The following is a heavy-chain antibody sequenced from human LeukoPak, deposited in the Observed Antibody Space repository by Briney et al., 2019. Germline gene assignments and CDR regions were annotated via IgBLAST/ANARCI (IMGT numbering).Heavy chain of an antibody. CDR1: GGSLSGYY. J-gene: IGHJ3*02. D-gene: IGHD3-3*01. CDR3: ASGPGDFWSGYYYAFDM. V-gene: IGHV4-34*01. Sequence: SETLSLTCAVYGGSLSGYYWSWIRQPPGKGLEWIVEINHSGSTNYNPSPKSRVTISVDTSKTHFSLNLSSVTAADTAVYYCASGPGDFWSGYYYAFDMWGQGTLVTVSS. CDR2: INHSGST.